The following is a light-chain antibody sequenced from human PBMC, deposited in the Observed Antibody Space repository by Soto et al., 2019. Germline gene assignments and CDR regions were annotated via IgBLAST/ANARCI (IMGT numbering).Light chain of an antibody. CDR2: EVT. V-gene: IGLV2-8*01. J-gene: IGLJ3*02. Sequence: QSALTQPPSASGSPGQSVPISCTGTSSDVGGYTYVSWYQQYPGRAPKLMIYEVTKRPSGVPDRFSGSKSGNTASLTVSGLQAEDESDYYCSSYAASNNFYFVFGGGTKLTVL. CDR3: SSYAASNNFYFV. CDR1: SSDVGGYTY.